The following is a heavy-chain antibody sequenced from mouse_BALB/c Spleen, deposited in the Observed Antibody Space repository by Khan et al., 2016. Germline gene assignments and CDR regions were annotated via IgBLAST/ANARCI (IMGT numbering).Heavy chain of an antibody. CDR3: ARTPTAYYAMDY. Sequence: EVQLQESGPGLVKPSQSLSLTCTVTGYSITSDYAWNWIRQFPGNKLEWIGYIIYSGSTRYYPSLKSRISVTRDTSKNQFFLQLNSVTTEDTATYYCARTPTAYYAMDYWGQGTSVTVSS. J-gene: IGHJ4*01. V-gene: IGHV3-2*02. D-gene: IGHD1-2*01. CDR2: IIYSGST. CDR1: GYSITSDYA.